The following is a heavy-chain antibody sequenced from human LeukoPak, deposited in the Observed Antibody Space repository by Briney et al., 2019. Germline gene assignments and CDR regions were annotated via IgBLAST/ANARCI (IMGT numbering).Heavy chain of an antibody. J-gene: IGHJ6*02. CDR2: INPNSGGT. V-gene: IGHV1-2*02. Sequence: ASVKVSCKASGYTFTGYYMHWVRQAPGQGLEWMGWINPNSGGTNYAQKFQGRVTMTRDTSISTAYMELSRLRSDDTAVYYCARCNYYDSSGYTSYYYYYGMDVWGQGTTVTVSS. CDR1: GYTFTGYY. CDR3: ARCNYYDSSGYTSYYYYYGMDV. D-gene: IGHD3-22*01.